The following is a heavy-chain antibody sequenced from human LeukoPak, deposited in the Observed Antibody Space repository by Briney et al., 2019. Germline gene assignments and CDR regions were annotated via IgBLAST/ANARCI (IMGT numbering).Heavy chain of an antibody. Sequence: SETLSLTCTVSGGSISSGSYYWGWIRQPPGKGLEWIGTVYYSGSTYYNPSLKSRVTISVDTSKNQFSLKLSSVTAADTAVYYCASLTDDYGDLFDYWGQGTLVTVSS. CDR2: VYYSGST. D-gene: IGHD4-17*01. V-gene: IGHV4-39*07. CDR1: GGSISSGSYY. CDR3: ASLTDDYGDLFDY. J-gene: IGHJ4*02.